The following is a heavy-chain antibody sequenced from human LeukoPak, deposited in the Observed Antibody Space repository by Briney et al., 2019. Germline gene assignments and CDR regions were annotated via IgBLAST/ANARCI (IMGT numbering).Heavy chain of an antibody. CDR2: ISTSGGNT. Sequence: GGSLRLSCAASGFTFNNYAMTWVRQAPGKGLEWVSSISTSGGNTYYADSVKGRFTISRDNSKNTLYLQMNSLRAEDTAVYYCAKMGTTDYYYYYMDVWGKGTTVTVSS. J-gene: IGHJ6*03. V-gene: IGHV3-23*01. D-gene: IGHD1-1*01. CDR3: AKMGTTDYYYYYMDV. CDR1: GFTFNNYA.